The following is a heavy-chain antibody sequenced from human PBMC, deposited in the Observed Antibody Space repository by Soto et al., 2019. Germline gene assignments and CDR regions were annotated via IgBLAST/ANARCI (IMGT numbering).Heavy chain of an antibody. V-gene: IGHV3-30*03. D-gene: IGHD2-15*01. J-gene: IGHJ4*02. CDR1: GFTFTPYG. CDR3: ATGARVVAASPTDY. CDR2: ISYDGSNK. Sequence: QVQLVESGGGVVQPGRSLRLSCAASGFTFTPYGMHWVRQAPGKGLEWVAVISYDGSNKYYADSVKGRFTISRDNSKNTLYLQMNSLRAEDTALYYCATGARVVAASPTDYWGQGTLVTVSS.